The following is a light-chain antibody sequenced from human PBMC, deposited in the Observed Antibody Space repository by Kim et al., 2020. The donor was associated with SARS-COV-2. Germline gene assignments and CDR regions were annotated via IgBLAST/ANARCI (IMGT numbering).Light chain of an antibody. CDR3: QVWDSSSDHRV. Sequence: PGKTARITWGGNNIGSKSVHWYQQQPGQAPVLVIYYDSDRPSGIPERFSGSNSGNTATLTISRVEAGDEADYYCQVWDSSSDHRVFGGGTQLTVL. CDR1: NIGSKS. CDR2: YDS. J-gene: IGLJ3*02. V-gene: IGLV3-21*04.